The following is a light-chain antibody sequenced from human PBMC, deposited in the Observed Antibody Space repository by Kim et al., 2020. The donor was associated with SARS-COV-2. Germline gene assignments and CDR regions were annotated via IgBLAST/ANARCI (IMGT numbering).Light chain of an antibody. CDR2: SNA. V-gene: IGLV1-44*01. CDR1: RSNIGSKV. CDR3: AAWDDSLNGSV. J-gene: IGLJ3*02. Sequence: GQKVTISFSGSRSNIGSKVVNWYQKIPGTAPKLLIYSNAYRPSGVPDRFSGSKSGTSASLDISGLQSEDEADYYCAAWDDSLNGSVFGGGTQLTVL.